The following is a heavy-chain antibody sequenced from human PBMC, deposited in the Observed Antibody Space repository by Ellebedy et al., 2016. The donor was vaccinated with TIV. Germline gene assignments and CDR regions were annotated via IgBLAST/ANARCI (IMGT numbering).Heavy chain of an antibody. V-gene: IGHV3-7*01. Sequence: GESLKISCAASGFTFTGYYMSWVRQAPGQGLEWVANIKQDGSEKYYVDSVKGRFTISRDNAKNSLYLQMNSLRAEDTAVYYCARDGITMIVVVNHFDYWGQGTLVTVSS. CDR3: ARDGITMIVVVNHFDY. CDR2: IKQDGSEK. D-gene: IGHD3-22*01. CDR1: GFTFTGYY. J-gene: IGHJ4*02.